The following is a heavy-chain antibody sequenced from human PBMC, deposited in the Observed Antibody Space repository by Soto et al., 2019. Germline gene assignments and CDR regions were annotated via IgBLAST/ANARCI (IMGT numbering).Heavy chain of an antibody. Sequence: SVKVSCKASGGTFSSYAISWVRQVPGQGLEWMGGIIPIFGTANYAQKFQGRVTITADESTSTAYMELSSLRSEDTAVYYCARDVAYYYDSSGYFTFDYWGQGTLVTVSS. CDR1: GGTFSSYA. CDR3: ARDVAYYYDSSGYFTFDY. J-gene: IGHJ4*02. V-gene: IGHV1-69*13. CDR2: IIPIFGTA. D-gene: IGHD3-22*01.